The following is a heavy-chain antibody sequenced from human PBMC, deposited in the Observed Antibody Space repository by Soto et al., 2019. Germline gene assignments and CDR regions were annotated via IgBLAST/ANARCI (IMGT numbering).Heavy chain of an antibody. V-gene: IGHV3-48*02. D-gene: IGHD2-21*02. CDR1: GFSFSDYS. J-gene: IGHJ4*02. Sequence: LVESGGGLVYPGGSLRLSCVASGFSFSDYSMNWVRQAPGKGLQWVSYISSSGDNTYYADSVKGRFTVSRDNAKNALFLQMNSLRDDDTATYYCARLPKGSLVTAWGQGTRVTVSS. CDR2: ISSSGDNT. CDR3: ARLPKGSLVTA.